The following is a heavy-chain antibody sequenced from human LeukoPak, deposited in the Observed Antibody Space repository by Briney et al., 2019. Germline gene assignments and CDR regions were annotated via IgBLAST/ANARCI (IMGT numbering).Heavy chain of an antibody. CDR2: IYYSGST. J-gene: IGHJ4*02. V-gene: IGHV4-59*01. Sequence: PSETLSLTCTVSGGSISSYYWSWIRQPPGKGLEWIGYIYYSGSTNYNPSLKSRVTISVDTSKNQFSLKVSSVTDADTAVYYCARVYSVGPTTPFDYWGQGTLVTVSS. D-gene: IGHD1-26*01. CDR1: GGSISSYY. CDR3: ARVYSVGPTTPFDY.